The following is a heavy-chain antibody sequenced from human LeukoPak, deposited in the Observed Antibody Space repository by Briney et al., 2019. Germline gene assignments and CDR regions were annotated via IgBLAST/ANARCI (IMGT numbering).Heavy chain of an antibody. CDR2: INSDGSST. D-gene: IGHD3-16*02. J-gene: IGHJ4*02. V-gene: IGHV3-74*01. CDR3: ASEGLRLGELSHDY. Sequence: GSLRLSCAASGFTFSSYWMHWVRQAPGKGLVWVSRINSDGSSTSYADSVKGRFTISRDNAKNTLYLQMNSLRAEDTAVYYCASEGLRLGELSHDYWGQGTLVTVSS. CDR1: GFTFSSYW.